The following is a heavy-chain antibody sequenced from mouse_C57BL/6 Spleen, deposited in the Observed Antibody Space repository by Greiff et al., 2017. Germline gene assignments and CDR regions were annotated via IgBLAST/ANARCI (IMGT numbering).Heavy chain of an antibody. Sequence: VQLQQSGPGLVKPGASVKLSCKASGYTFTDYYMNWVQQSPGKSLEWIGAINPNNGCTSYNQKFKGRATLTVDKSYSTAYMELRSLTAEDSAVYYCVTTVDWYFDVWGTGTTVTVSS. J-gene: IGHJ1*03. CDR1: GYTFTDYY. CDR3: VTTVDWYFDV. CDR2: INPNNGCT. D-gene: IGHD1-1*01. V-gene: IGHV1-26*01.